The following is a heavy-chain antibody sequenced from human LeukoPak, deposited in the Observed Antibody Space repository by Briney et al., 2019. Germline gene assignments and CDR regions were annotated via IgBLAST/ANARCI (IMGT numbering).Heavy chain of an antibody. V-gene: IGHV4-59*01. CDR2: IYYSGST. D-gene: IGHD2-2*02. CDR1: GGSIRSYY. Sequence: PSETLSLTCTVSGGSIRSYYWSWIRQPPGKGLEWIGYIYYSGSTNYNPSLKSRVAISVDTSKNQFSLKLRSVTAADTAVYYCARYYCSTITCYNFDYWGQGTLVTVSS. CDR3: ARYYCSTITCYNFDY. J-gene: IGHJ4*02.